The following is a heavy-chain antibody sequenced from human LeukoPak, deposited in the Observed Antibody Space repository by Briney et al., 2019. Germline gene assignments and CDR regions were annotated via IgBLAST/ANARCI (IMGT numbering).Heavy chain of an antibody. CDR1: GFTFTSYW. V-gene: IGHV3-7*01. Sequence: GGSLRLSCAASGFTFTSYWMSWVRQAPGKGLEWVANIKYDRSEKYYVNSVKGRFIISRDNADNSLYLEMNSLRGEDTAVYYCARGRGIDYWGQGTLVTVSS. D-gene: IGHD3-16*01. CDR3: ARGRGIDY. CDR2: IKYDRSEK. J-gene: IGHJ4*02.